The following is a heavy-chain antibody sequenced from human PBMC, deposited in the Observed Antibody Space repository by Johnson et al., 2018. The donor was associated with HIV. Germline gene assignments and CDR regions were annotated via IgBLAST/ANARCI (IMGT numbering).Heavy chain of an antibody. D-gene: IGHD1-26*01. Sequence: EVQLVESGGGLVQPGGSLSLSCAASGFTISSYAMSWVRQAPGKGLEWVTGINWNGGSTGYADSVKGRFTISRDNAKNSRYLQMNSLSAEGTALCYCARDPGVGAPIVGLGAFDSWGQGTMVTVSS. CDR3: ARDPGVGAPIVGLGAFDS. CDR1: GFTISSYA. CDR2: INWNGGST. V-gene: IGHV3-20*04. J-gene: IGHJ3*02.